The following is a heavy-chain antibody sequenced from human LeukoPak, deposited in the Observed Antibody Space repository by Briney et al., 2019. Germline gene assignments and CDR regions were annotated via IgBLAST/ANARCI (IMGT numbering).Heavy chain of an antibody. V-gene: IGHV3-30*02. CDR1: GFPFISYG. CDR3: ATCSGSYCGGRVSDY. CDR2: IRYDGSNK. J-gene: IGHJ4*02. D-gene: IGHD1-26*01. Sequence: GGPLRLSCAASGFPFISYGMHWVRQAPGKGLEGVAFIRYDGSNKYYADSVKGRFTISRDNSKNTLYLQMNSLRAEDTAVYYCATCSGSYCGGRVSDYWGQGTLVTVSS.